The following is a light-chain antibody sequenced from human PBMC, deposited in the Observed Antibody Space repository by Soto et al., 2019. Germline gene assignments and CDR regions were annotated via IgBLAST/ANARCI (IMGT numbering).Light chain of an antibody. CDR2: ASS. J-gene: IGKJ1*01. CDR1: QGIRND. Sequence: AIQMTQSPSSLSASIGDRVTITCRASQGIRNDLGWYQQKPGKAPKVLIYASSNLHSGVPSRFSGSGSGTDFTLTISSLQSEDFAVYYCQQYNNWPLTWTFGQGTKV. CDR3: QQYNNWPLTWT. V-gene: IGKV1-6*01.